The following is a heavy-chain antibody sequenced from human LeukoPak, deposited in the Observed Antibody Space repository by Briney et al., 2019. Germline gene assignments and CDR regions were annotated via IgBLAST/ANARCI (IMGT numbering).Heavy chain of an antibody. V-gene: IGHV3-7*01. CDR2: IEQDGSEK. J-gene: IGHJ4*02. CDR1: GFTFSGYW. CDR3: VRDLYRIVVVPHYFDY. Sequence: PGGSLRLSCAASGFTFSGYWMSWVRQAPGKGLEWVANIEQDGSEKYYVDSVKGRFTISRDNAKNSLYLQMNSLRAEDTAVYYCVRDLYRIVVVPHYFDYWGQGTLVTVSS. D-gene: IGHD3-22*01.